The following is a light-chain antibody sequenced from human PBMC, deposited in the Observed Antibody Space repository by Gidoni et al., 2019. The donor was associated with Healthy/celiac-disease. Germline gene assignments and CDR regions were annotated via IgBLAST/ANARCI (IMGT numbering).Light chain of an antibody. Sequence: DIQMTQSPSSLSASVGDRVTITCQASQDISNYLNWYQQKPGKAPKLLIYDASNLETGVPSRFSGSGSGTDFTFTISSLQPEDIATYYCQHRATFGGXTKVEIK. CDR1: QDISNY. J-gene: IGKJ4*01. CDR2: DAS. V-gene: IGKV1-33*01. CDR3: QHRAT.